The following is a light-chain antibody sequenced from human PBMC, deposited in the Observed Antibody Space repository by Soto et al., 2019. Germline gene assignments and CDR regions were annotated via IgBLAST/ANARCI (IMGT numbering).Light chain of an antibody. Sequence: QAARAQPSSVSGSPVQAATISCTGTSSDVGGYNYVSWYQQRPGKAPKLMIYELSNRPSGVSNRFSGSKSGNTASLTISGLQAEGEDDYYCRSYTSSSLYVLGTGTKVTVL. CDR3: RSYTSSSLYV. V-gene: IGLV2-14*01. CDR2: ELS. CDR1: SSDVGGYNY. J-gene: IGLJ1*01.